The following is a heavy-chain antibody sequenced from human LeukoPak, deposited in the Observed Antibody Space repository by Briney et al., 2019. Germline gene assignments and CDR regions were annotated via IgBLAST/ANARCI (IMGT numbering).Heavy chain of an antibody. CDR2: ISSSGYTI. J-gene: IGHJ3*02. CDR3: ARALYI. CDR1: GFTLSSYE. Sequence: GGSLRLFCAASGFTLSSYEMNWVRQAPGKGLEWVSYISSSGYTIYYADSVKGRFTISRDDAKNSLYLQMNSLRAEDTAVYYCARALYIWGQGTMVTVSS. V-gene: IGHV3-48*03.